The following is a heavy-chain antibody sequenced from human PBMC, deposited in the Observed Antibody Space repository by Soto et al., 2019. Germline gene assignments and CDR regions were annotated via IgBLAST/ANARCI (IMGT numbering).Heavy chain of an antibody. Sequence: EVQLVETGGGLIQPGGSLRLSCAASGFSISSNYMTWVRQAPGKGLEWVSLLYSGGTSYYADSVKGRFTISRDNSMNTLFLQMNRLKTEDTAVYYCARGQQVSTIRGVQGFDYWGQGTLVTVSS. D-gene: IGHD3-10*01. J-gene: IGHJ4*02. V-gene: IGHV3-53*02. CDR1: GFSISSNY. CDR3: ARGQQVSTIRGVQGFDY. CDR2: LYSGGTS.